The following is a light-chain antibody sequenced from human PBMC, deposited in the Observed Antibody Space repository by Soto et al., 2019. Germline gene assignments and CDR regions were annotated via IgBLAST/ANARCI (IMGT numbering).Light chain of an antibody. CDR2: DVS. J-gene: IGKJ4*01. CDR3: QQYYRYPLT. V-gene: IGKV1-5*01. CDR1: QSFSTW. Sequence: DIQMTQSPSTLSASVGDRVTITCRASQSFSTWLAWYQQKPGRAPNLLIYDVSSLESGVPSRFSGSGSGTEFTLTISRLQPDDFATYYCQQYYRYPLTFGGGTTVEIK.